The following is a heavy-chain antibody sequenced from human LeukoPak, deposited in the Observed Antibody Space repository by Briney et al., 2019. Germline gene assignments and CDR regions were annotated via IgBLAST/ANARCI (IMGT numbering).Heavy chain of an antibody. Sequence: GGSLRLSCAASGFSFSSYGFNWVRPAPGKGLEWVSSIGPTGTDTYHADTLKGRFTLSRDNAKNSLCLQMDSLRAEDTAVYYCATEGIGRHYDYWGQGTLLTVS. CDR1: GFSFSSYG. V-gene: IGHV3-21*01. CDR2: IGPTGTDT. J-gene: IGHJ4*02. D-gene: IGHD1-26*01. CDR3: ATEGIGRHYDY.